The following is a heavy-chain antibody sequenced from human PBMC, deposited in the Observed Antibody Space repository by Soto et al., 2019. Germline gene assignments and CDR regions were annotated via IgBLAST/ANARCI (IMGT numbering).Heavy chain of an antibody. D-gene: IGHD3-3*01. CDR3: ARITGTEPSDLWNGYYYFDY. Sequence: GASVKVSCKTSGYTFSSLGITWVRQAPGQGLEWMGWVRGYTDSTNYAQSVQGRVTMTRDTSTSTAYLELRNLRSDDTAVYYCARITGTEPSDLWNGYYYFDYWGQGTLVTVSS. J-gene: IGHJ4*02. CDR2: VRGYTDST. V-gene: IGHV1-18*04. CDR1: GYTFSSLG.